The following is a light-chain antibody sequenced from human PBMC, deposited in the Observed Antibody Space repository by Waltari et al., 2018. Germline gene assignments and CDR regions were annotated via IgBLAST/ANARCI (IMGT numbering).Light chain of an antibody. J-gene: IGLJ3*02. Sequence: QSALTQPASVSGSPGQSITISCTGTSRYVGGYSFVSWYQQHPGKAPKLMIYDVSKRPSGISNRFSGSKSGNTASLTISGLQTEDEADYFCSTYTTSSALLFGGGTRLTVL. CDR2: DVS. CDR3: STYTTSSALL. CDR1: SRYVGGYSF. V-gene: IGLV2-14*03.